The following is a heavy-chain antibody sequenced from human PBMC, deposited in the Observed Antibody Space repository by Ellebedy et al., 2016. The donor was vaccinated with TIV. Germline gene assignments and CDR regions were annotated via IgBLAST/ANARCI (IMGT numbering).Heavy chain of an antibody. CDR3: ARALNHVDTVSTAPLDC. J-gene: IGHJ4*02. V-gene: IGHV3-30*04. CDR1: GFPFDSYV. Sequence: PGGSLRLSCAASGFPFDSYVMNWVRQAPGKGLEWVALISYAGSNKYFADSVQGRFTISRDNSPNTLYLLMKSLRGDDTAISYCARALNHVDTVSTAPLDCWGQGTLVTVSS. D-gene: IGHD5/OR15-5a*01. CDR2: ISYAGSNK.